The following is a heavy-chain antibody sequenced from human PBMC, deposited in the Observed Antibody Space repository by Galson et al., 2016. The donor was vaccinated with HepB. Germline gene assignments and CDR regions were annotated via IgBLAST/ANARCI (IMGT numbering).Heavy chain of an antibody. Sequence: TLSLTCTVSGGSINSGDYYWSWIRQHPGKGLEWIGYIFYSGSTYYSPSLKSRVTISVDTSKNQFSLRLSSVTAADTAVYYCARVEPSGYYDSRVSLPGYAFDVWGQGTMVTVSS. CDR1: GGSINSGDYY. CDR2: IFYSGST. J-gene: IGHJ3*01. D-gene: IGHD3-22*01. CDR3: ARVEPSGYYDSRVSLPGYAFDV. V-gene: IGHV4-31*03.